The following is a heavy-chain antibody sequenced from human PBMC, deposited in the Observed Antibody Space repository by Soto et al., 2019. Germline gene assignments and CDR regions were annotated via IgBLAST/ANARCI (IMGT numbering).Heavy chain of an antibody. V-gene: IGHV1-24*01. CDR1: GYTLTELS. Sequence: GASVKVSCKVSGYTLTELSMHWVRQAPGKGLEWMGGFDPEDGETIYAQKFQGRVTMTEDTSTDTAYMELSSLRSEDTAVYYCATGLSSSPDYDYIWGTLVDAFDIWGQGTMVTVSS. J-gene: IGHJ3*02. CDR3: ATGLSSSPDYDYIWGTLVDAFDI. CDR2: FDPEDGET. D-gene: IGHD3-16*01.